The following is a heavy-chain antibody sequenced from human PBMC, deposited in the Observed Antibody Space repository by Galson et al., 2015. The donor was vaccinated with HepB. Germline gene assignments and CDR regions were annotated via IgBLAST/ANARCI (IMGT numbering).Heavy chain of an antibody. CDR3: TRDIVVVPAAMFHYYYGMDV. Sequence: SLRLSCAASGFTFGDYAMSWFRQAPGKGLEWVGFIRSKAYGGTTEYAASVKGRFTISRDDSKSIAYLQMNSLKTEDTAVYYCTRDIVVVPAAMFHYYYGMDVWGQGTTVTVSS. J-gene: IGHJ6*02. D-gene: IGHD2-2*01. CDR2: IRSKAYGGTT. CDR1: GFTFGDYA. V-gene: IGHV3-49*03.